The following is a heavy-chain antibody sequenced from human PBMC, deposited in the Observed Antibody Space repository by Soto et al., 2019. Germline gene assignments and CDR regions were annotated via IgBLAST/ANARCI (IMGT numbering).Heavy chain of an antibody. CDR1: GGSFSGYY. CDR3: AREGYYYDSSGYQFDC. D-gene: IGHD3-22*01. CDR2: INHSGST. V-gene: IGHV4-34*01. J-gene: IGHJ4*02. Sequence: SETLSLTCAVYGGSFSGYYWSWIRQPPGKGLEWIGEINHSGSTNYNPSLKSRVTISVDTSKNQFSLKLSSVTAADTAVYYCAREGYYYDSSGYQFDCWGQGTLVTVSS.